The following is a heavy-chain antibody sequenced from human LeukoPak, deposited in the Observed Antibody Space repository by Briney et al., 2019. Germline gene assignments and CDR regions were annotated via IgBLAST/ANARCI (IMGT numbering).Heavy chain of an antibody. CDR2: INHSGST. CDR1: GGSFSGYY. Sequence: SETLSLTCAVYGGSFSGYYWSWIRQPPGKGLEWIGEINHSGSTNYNPSLKSRVTISVDTPKNQFPLKLSSVTAADTAVYYCARGRYCSGGSCYRIAFDIWGQGTMVTVSS. CDR3: ARGRYCSGGSCYRIAFDI. V-gene: IGHV4-34*01. D-gene: IGHD2-15*01. J-gene: IGHJ3*02.